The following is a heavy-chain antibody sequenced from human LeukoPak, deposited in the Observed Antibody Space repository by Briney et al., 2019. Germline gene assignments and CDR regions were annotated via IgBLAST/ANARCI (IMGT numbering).Heavy chain of an antibody. J-gene: IGHJ6*02. V-gene: IGHV4-59*12. CDR3: ARDAGHQLSRRNYYAMDV. CDR1: GGSISSYY. D-gene: IGHD1-1*01. Sequence: SETLSLTCTVSGGSISSYYWSWIRQPPGKGLEWIGSMYYRGSTYYNPSLKSRVTISVDTSKNQFSLKLSSVTAADTAVYYCARDAGHQLSRRNYYAMDVWGQGTTVTVSS. CDR2: MYYRGST.